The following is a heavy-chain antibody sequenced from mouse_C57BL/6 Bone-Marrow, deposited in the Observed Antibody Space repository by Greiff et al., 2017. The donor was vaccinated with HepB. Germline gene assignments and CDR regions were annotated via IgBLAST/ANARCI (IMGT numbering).Heavy chain of an antibody. CDR3: ARDVDDGYYFDY. Sequence: EVKLQESGPGMVKPSQSLSLTCTVTGYSITSGYDWHWIRHFPGNKLEWMGYISYSGSTNYNPSLKSRISITHDTSKNHFFLKLNSVTTEDTATYYCARDVDDGYYFDYWGQGTTLTVSS. CDR2: ISYSGST. D-gene: IGHD2-12*01. J-gene: IGHJ2*01. V-gene: IGHV3-1*01. CDR1: GYSITSGYD.